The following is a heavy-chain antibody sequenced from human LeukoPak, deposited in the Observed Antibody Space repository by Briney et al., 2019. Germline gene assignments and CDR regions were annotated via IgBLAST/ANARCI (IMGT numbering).Heavy chain of an antibody. Sequence: GSSVQVSYKASAGTFSSYAISWVRPAPGQGLEWMGWLIPIFGTANYAQKFQGRVTITTDESTSTAYMELSSLRSEDTTVYYCASVGSGSYSYDYWGQGTLVTVSS. J-gene: IGHJ4*02. D-gene: IGHD1-26*01. CDR3: ASVGSGSYSYDY. CDR1: AGTFSSYA. CDR2: LIPIFGTA. V-gene: IGHV1-69*05.